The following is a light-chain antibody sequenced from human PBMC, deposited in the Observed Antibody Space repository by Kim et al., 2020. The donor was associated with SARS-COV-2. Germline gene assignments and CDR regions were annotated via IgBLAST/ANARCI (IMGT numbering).Light chain of an antibody. J-gene: IGKJ2*01. V-gene: IGKV3-20*01. Sequence: LYPGERATLSCRASQSVPRNYLAWYQQKPGQAPRLLIYGAADRVTGVPDKFSGSGSGTDFTLTISRLEPEDFAVYYCQQYGSSLPTFGQGTKLEIK. CDR1: QSVPRNY. CDR2: GAA. CDR3: QQYGSSLPT.